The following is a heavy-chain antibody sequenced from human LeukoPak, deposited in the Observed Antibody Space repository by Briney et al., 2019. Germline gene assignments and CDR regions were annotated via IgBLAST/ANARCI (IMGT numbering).Heavy chain of an antibody. Sequence: ASVKVSCKASGYTFTSYGFSWVRQAPGQGLEWMGWISAYNGNTNYAQKFQGRVTMTTDTSTSTAYVELRSLRSDDTAVYYCARWGSGSSPLYYYYYGMDVWGQGTTVTVSS. V-gene: IGHV1-18*01. CDR3: ARWGSGSSPLYYYYYGMDV. D-gene: IGHD1-26*01. CDR1: GYTFTSYG. CDR2: ISAYNGNT. J-gene: IGHJ6*02.